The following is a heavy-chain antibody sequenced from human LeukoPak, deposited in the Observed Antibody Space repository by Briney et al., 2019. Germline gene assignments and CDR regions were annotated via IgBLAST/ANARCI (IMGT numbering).Heavy chain of an antibody. CDR1: GFTFSSYW. Sequence: GGYLRLSCAASGFTFSSYWMSWVRQAPGKGREWVANIKQDGSEKYHVDSVKGRFTISRDNTKNSLYLQMNSLRAEDTAVYYCARVGGEVGANRVNFDYWGQGTLVTVSS. D-gene: IGHD1-26*01. CDR2: IKQDGSEK. V-gene: IGHV3-7*01. J-gene: IGHJ4*02. CDR3: ARVGGEVGANRVNFDY.